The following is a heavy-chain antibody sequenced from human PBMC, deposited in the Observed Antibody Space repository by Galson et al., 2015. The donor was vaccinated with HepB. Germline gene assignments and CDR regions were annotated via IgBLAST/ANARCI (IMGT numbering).Heavy chain of an antibody. D-gene: IGHD3-22*01. Sequence: PALVKPTQTLTLTCTFSGFSLNTRGMCVTWIRQPPGKALEWLARIDWDDDRFYSTSLKTRLTISKDTSKPQVVLTMTNVDPVDTATYYCARMLCGSGSTQNFDYWGQGTLVPVSS. V-gene: IGHV2-70*17. CDR2: IDWDDDR. CDR3: ARMLCGSGSTQNFDY. J-gene: IGHJ4*02. CDR1: GFSLNTRGMC.